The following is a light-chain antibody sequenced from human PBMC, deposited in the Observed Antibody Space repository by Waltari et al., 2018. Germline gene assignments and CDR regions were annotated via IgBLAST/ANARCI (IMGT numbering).Light chain of an antibody. CDR2: KAS. CDR1: QSVKNN. J-gene: IGKJ4*01. V-gene: IGKV1-5*03. CDR3: QEYDSLPVT. Sequence: DIQMTQSPSTLSASVGDRVTITCRASQSVKNNLAWYQQKAGKAPKVVIHKASRLEGGVPSRFSGSGYGTEFTLTISSLQPDDFATYYCQEYDSLPVTFGGGTKAEIK.